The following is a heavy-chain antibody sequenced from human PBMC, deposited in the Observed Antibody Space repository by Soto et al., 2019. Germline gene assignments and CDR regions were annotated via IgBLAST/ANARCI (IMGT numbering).Heavy chain of an antibody. Sequence: GGSLRLSCAASGFIFSSYSMNWVRQAPGKGLEWVSSISGSSSNIYYADSVKGRFTISRDNSKNSLYLQMNSLRAEDTAVYYCASEDCGGLSPLLDSWGHGTRVTVS. CDR2: ISGSSSNI. CDR1: GFIFSSYS. V-gene: IGHV3-21*01. D-gene: IGHD4-17*01. J-gene: IGHJ5*01. CDR3: ASEDCGGLSPLLDS.